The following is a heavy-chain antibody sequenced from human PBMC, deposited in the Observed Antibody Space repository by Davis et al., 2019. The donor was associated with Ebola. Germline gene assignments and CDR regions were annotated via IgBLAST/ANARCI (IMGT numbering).Heavy chain of an antibody. J-gene: IGHJ6*02. CDR1: GFTFSSYG. CDR2: ISSSGSTI. CDR3: ARDSLWYYGMDV. V-gene: IGHV3-48*04. Sequence: GESLKISCAASGFTFSSYGMHWVRQAPGKGLEWVSYISSSGSTIYYADSVKGRFTISRDNAKNSLYLQMNSLRAEDTAVYYCARDSLWYYGMDVWGQGTTVTVSS.